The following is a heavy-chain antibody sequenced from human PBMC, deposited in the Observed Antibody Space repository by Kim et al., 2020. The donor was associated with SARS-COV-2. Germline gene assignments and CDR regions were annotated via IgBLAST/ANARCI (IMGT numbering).Heavy chain of an antibody. D-gene: IGHD4-17*01. Sequence: GGSLRLSCAASGFTFDDYGMSWVRQAPGKGLEWVSGINWNGGSTGYADSVKGRFTISRDNAKNSLYLQMNSLRAEDTALYYCARDYGDQTGWWFDPWGQGTLVTVSS. CDR1: GFTFDDYG. CDR2: INWNGGST. J-gene: IGHJ5*02. CDR3: ARDYGDQTGWWFDP. V-gene: IGHV3-20*04.